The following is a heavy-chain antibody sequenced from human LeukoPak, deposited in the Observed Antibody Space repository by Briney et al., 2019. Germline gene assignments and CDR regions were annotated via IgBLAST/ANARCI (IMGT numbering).Heavy chain of an antibody. Sequence: PGGSLRLSCAASGFTFSSYSMNWVRQAPGKGLEWVSSISSSSSYIYYADSVKGRFTISRDNAKNSLYLQMNSLRAEDTAVYYCARGSQLSTPYYYYYMDVWGEGTTVTVSS. CDR1: GFTFSSYS. J-gene: IGHJ6*03. V-gene: IGHV3-21*01. CDR2: ISSSSSYI. CDR3: ARGSQLSTPYYYYYMDV. D-gene: IGHD5-18*01.